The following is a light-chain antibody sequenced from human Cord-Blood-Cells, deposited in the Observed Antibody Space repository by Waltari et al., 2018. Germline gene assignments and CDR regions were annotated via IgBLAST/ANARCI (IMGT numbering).Light chain of an antibody. J-gene: IGKJ3*01. CDR1: QSVSSSY. CDR2: GSS. CDR3: QQYGSSPFT. V-gene: IGKV3-20*01. Sequence: EIVLTQSPGPLYLSPGERATLSCRASQSVSSSYLAWYQQTPGQAPRLLIYGSSSRATGIPDRCSGSASGTDFTLTISRLEPEDFAVYYCQQYGSSPFTFGPGTKVDIK.